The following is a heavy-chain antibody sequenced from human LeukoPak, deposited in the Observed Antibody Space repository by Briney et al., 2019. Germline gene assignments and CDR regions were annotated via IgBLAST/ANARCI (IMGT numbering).Heavy chain of an antibody. V-gene: IGHV4-4*07. D-gene: IGHD1-26*01. CDR3: ARDLVVGSYHAFDI. CDR1: GGSISSYY. CDR2: IYTSGST. J-gene: IGHJ3*02. Sequence: SETLSLTCTVSGGSISSYYWSWIRQPAGKGLEWIGRIYTSGSTNYNPSLKSRVTMSVDTSKNQFSLKLSSVTAADTAVYYCARDLVVGSYHAFDIWGQGTMVTVSS.